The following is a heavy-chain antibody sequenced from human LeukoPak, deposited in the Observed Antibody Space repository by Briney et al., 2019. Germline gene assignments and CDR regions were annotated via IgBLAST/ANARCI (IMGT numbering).Heavy chain of an antibody. CDR2: ISSSSYI. V-gene: IGHV3-21*04. CDR1: GFTFSSYS. Sequence: PGGSLRLSCAASGFTFSSYSMNWVRQAPGKGLEWVSSISSSSYIYYADSVKGRFTISRDNAKNSLYLQMNSLRAEDTAVYYCARDPGSYYNSAGGLDYWGQGTLLIVS. D-gene: IGHD3-10*01. J-gene: IGHJ4*02. CDR3: ARDPGSYYNSAGGLDY.